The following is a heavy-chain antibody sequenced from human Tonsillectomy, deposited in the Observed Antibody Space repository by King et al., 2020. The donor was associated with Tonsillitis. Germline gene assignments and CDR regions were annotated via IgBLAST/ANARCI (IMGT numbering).Heavy chain of an antibody. CDR3: ARDTPIVVVIIAWYFDL. Sequence: QVQLVESGGGVVQPGRSLRLSCAASGFTFSSYAMHWVRQAPGKGLEWVAVISYDGSNKYYADSVKGRFTISRDNSKNTLYLQMNSLRAEDTAVYYCARDTPIVVVIIAWYFDLWGRGTLVTVSS. V-gene: IGHV3-30*04. J-gene: IGHJ2*01. D-gene: IGHD3-22*01. CDR2: ISYDGSNK. CDR1: GFTFSSYA.